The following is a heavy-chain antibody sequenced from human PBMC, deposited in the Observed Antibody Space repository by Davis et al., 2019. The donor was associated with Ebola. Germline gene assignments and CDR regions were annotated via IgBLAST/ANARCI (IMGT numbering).Heavy chain of an antibody. J-gene: IGHJ6*02. CDR2: IIPIFGTA. CDR1: GYTFTSYG. D-gene: IGHD2-15*01. Sequence: AASVKVSCKASGYTFTSYGISWVRQAPGQGLEWMGGIIPIFGTANYAQKFQGRVTITADKSTSTAYMELSSLRSEDTAVYYCATCGLILSGGSYNYYYYGMDVWGQGTTVTVSS. CDR3: ATCGLILSGGSYNYYYYGMDV. V-gene: IGHV1-69*06.